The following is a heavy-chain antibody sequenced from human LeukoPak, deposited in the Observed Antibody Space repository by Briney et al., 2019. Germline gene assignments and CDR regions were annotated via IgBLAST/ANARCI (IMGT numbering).Heavy chain of an antibody. J-gene: IGHJ6*02. CDR2: MNPNSGNT. D-gene: IGHD5-12*01. CDR1: GYTFTSYD. CDR3: ARGRNRSGYDYHGMDV. Sequence: GASVKVSCKASGYTFTSYDINWVRQATGQGLEWMGWMNPNSGNTGYAQKFQGRVTMTRNTSISTAYMELSSLRSEDTAVYYCARGRNRSGYDYHGMDVWGQGTTVTVSS. V-gene: IGHV1-8*01.